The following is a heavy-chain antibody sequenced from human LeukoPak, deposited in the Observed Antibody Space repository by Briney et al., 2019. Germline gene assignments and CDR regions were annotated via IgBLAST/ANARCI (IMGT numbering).Heavy chain of an antibody. CDR1: GFTFSSYW. CDR2: IKQDGSEK. Sequence: GGSLRLSCAASGFTFSSYWMSWVRQAPGKGLEWVANIKQDGSEKYYVDSVKGRFTISRDNAKNSLYLQMNSLRAEDTAVYYCARDHPFRYCSSTSCYAWDYWGQGTLVTVSS. CDR3: ARDHPFRYCSSTSCYAWDY. J-gene: IGHJ4*02. V-gene: IGHV3-7*01. D-gene: IGHD2-2*01.